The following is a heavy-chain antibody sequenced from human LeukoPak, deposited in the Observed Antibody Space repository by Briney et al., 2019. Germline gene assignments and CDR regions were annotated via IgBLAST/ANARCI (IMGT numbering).Heavy chain of an antibody. V-gene: IGHV4-31*11. CDR1: GGSISSGGYY. Sequence: SETLSLTCAVYGGSISSGGYYWSWIRQHPGKGLEWIGYIYYSGSTYYNPSLKSRVTISVDTSKNQFSLKLSSVTAADTAVYYCARARGRYCSSTSCYDRPDAFDIWGQGTMVTVSS. CDR3: ARARGRYCSSTSCYDRPDAFDI. CDR2: IYYSGST. J-gene: IGHJ3*02. D-gene: IGHD2-2*01.